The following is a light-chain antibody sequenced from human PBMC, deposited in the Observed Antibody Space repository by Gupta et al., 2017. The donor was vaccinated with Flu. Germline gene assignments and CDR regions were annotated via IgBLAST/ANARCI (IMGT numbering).Light chain of an antibody. CDR2: GSS. V-gene: IGKV3-15*01. CDR1: RSISNN. CDR3: KQYNDGHRIT. J-gene: IGKJ5*01. Sequence: ATLSLAPGARATLSGRASRSISNNLAWYQQRAGQAPRLVIYGSSSRPTGVPARFSGSGSGTDFMLTISSLQSEDFATYYCKQYNDGHRITFGQGTRLEMK.